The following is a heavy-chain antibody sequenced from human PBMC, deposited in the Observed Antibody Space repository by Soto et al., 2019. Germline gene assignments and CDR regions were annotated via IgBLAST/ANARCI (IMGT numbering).Heavy chain of an antibody. D-gene: IGHD3-16*02. CDR3: ARENDYVWGSYRGEYFDY. CDR1: GNSFTTYS. Sequence: ASVKVSCKASGNSFTTYSLHWVRPAPGQSLEWMGWFDAGNGNTKYSQKFQGRVTITRDTSASTAYMELSSLRSEDTAVYYCARENDYVWGSYRGEYFDYWGQGTLVTVSS. V-gene: IGHV1-3*01. J-gene: IGHJ4*02. CDR2: FDAGNGNT.